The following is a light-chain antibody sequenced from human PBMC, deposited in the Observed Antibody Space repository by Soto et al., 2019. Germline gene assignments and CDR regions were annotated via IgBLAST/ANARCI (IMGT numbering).Light chain of an antibody. CDR2: LGS. CDR1: QSLYSNGNNY. Sequence: DLVMTQSPLSLPVTPGEPASISCRSSQSLYSNGNNYLDWFLQKPGQSPQVLIYLGSHRASGVPDRFSGSGSGTDFTLKISTVEAEDVGIYYCMQALQTPLTFDGVTKVVI. V-gene: IGKV2-28*01. J-gene: IGKJ4*01. CDR3: MQALQTPLT.